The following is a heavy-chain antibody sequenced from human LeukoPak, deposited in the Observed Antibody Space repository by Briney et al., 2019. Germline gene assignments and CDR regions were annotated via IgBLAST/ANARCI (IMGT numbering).Heavy chain of an antibody. CDR1: GFTFDDYA. V-gene: IGHV3-9*01. D-gene: IGHD3-16*02. CDR2: ISWNSGSI. Sequence: PGGSLRLSCAASGFTFDDYAMHWVRQAPGKGLEWVSGISWNSGSIGYADSVKGRFTISRDNAKNSLYLQMSSLRAEDTALYYCAKGGELSLYFPNAFDIWGQGTMVTVSS. J-gene: IGHJ3*02. CDR3: AKGGELSLYFPNAFDI.